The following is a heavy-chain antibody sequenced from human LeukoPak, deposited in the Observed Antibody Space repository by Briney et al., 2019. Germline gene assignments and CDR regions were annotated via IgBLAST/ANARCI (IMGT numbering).Heavy chain of an antibody. CDR3: ARDRAGYNWVDY. CDR1: GFTSSRHS. V-gene: IGHV3-48*01. D-gene: IGHD5-24*01. CDR2: ISSSRSDI. Sequence: GGSLRLSCVGSGFTSSRHSMNWVRQAPGKGLEWISYISSSRSDIYHSHTVRGRFTISRDNAKNSVYLQMNSLRAEDTAVYFCARDRAGYNWVDYWGQGTLVSVSS. J-gene: IGHJ4*02.